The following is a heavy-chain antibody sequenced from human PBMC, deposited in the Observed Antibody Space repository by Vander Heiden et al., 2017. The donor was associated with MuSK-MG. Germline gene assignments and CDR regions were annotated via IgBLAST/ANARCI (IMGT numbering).Heavy chain of an antibody. CDR1: GSSISNGFY. CDR2: IYYRGSN. V-gene: IGHV4-38-2*01. J-gene: IGHJ4*02. D-gene: IGHD1-26*01. Sequence: QVQLQESGPGLVKASETLSLTCSVSGSSISNGFYWGWIRQAPGKGLEWLGSIYYRGSNSYNPSLKSRVTGSVDTSKNQVSLRLNSVTAADTDLYYCARARELRVGSSGRDQRRTRYWDDGGQGTLVAVSS. CDR3: ARARELRVGSSGRDQRRTRYWDD.